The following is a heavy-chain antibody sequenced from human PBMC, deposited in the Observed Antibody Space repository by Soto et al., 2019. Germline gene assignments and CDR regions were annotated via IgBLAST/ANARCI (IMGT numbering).Heavy chain of an antibody. CDR2: ISSSSTYI. CDR3: ARDNLWFSWYAGNSPRWYFDL. V-gene: IGHV3-21*02. Sequence: EVQLVESGGGLVKPGGSLRLSCGASGFTVSSYSMNWVRQAPGRGLEWVSSISSSSTYIHYADSMKGRFTISRDNAKNSLYLQMNSLRVEDTAVYYCARDNLWFSWYAGNSPRWYFDLWGRGTLVTVSS. D-gene: IGHD6-13*01. J-gene: IGHJ2*01. CDR1: GFTVSSYS.